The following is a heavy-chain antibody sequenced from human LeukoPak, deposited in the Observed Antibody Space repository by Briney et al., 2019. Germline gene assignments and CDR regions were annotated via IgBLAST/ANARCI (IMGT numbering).Heavy chain of an antibody. CDR3: ARGTYYYDSSGYYYRVHNYYYMDV. J-gene: IGHJ6*03. Sequence: PSETLSLTCAVYGGSFSGYYWSWIRQPPGKGLEWIGEIKHSGSTNYNPSLKSRVTISVDTSKNQFSLKLSSLAAADTAVYYCARGTYYYDSSGYYYRVHNYYYMDVWGKGTTVTVSS. V-gene: IGHV4-34*01. CDR2: IKHSGST. D-gene: IGHD3-22*01. CDR1: GGSFSGYY.